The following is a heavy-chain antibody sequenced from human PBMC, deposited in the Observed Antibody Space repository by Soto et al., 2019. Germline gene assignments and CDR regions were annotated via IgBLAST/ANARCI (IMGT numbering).Heavy chain of an antibody. Sequence: LRLSCAASGFTFNDYSMNWVRQAPGKGLEWVSYISSSSSTIYYADSVKGRFTISRDNAKNSLYLQMNSLRAEDTAVYDCARGIVVVGAFDIWGQGTMVTVSS. CDR1: GFTFNDYS. CDR3: ARGIVVVGAFDI. J-gene: IGHJ3*02. CDR2: ISSSSSTI. D-gene: IGHD2-15*01. V-gene: IGHV3-48*01.